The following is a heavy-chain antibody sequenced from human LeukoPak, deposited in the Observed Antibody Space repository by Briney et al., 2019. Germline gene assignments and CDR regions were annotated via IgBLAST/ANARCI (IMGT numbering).Heavy chain of an antibody. V-gene: IGHV4-39*01. J-gene: IGHJ5*02. CDR3: ARQDRGNSHSGGNWFDP. CDR2: IYYSGST. CDR1: GGSISSSSYY. D-gene: IGHD4-23*01. Sequence: SETLSLTCTVSGGSISSSSYYWGWIRQPPGKGLEWIGSIYYSGSTYYNPSLKSRVTISVDTSKNQFSLKLSSVAAADTAVYYCARQDRGNSHSGGNWFDPWGQGTLVTVSS.